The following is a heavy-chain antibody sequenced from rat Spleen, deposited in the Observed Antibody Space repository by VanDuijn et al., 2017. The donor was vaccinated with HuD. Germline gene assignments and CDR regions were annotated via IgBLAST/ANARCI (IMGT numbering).Heavy chain of an antibody. D-gene: IGHD1-4*01. CDR2: VSSGGDS. V-gene: IGHV2S12*01. CDR3: TRERVPGFAFYFDY. CDR1: GFSLTSNG. Sequence: QVQLKESGPGLVQPSQTLSLTCTVSGFSLTSNGISWVRQPPGKGLEWIAAVSSGGDSYYNSGLKSRLSISRDISTRQVFLKINSLQTEETAIYFCTRERVPGFAFYFDYWGQGVMVTVSS. J-gene: IGHJ2*01.